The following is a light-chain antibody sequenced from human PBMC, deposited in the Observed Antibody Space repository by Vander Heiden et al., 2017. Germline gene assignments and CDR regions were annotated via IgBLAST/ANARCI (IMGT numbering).Light chain of an antibody. Sequence: ILLTQSPSSLSASVGDRATITCQASQDISNSLTWYQQKPGKAPKLLIYDASSLESGVPSRFSGSGSGTDFTLTISSLQPEDFATYYCQQYNSHPLTFGQGTKLEIK. V-gene: IGKV1-13*02. CDR2: DAS. J-gene: IGKJ5*01. CDR1: QDISNS. CDR3: QQYNSHPLT.